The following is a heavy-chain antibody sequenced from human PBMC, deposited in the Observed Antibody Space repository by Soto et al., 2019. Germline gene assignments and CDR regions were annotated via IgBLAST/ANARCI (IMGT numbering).Heavy chain of an antibody. Sequence: GASVKVSCKASGYTFTSYAMNWVRQAPGQGLEGMGWINTNTGNPTYAQGFTGRFVVSLDTSVSTAYLKICSLQAEDTAVYYCARERPPSTRKVQPNWFDTWGQGTLVTVSS. D-gene: IGHD2-2*01. CDR2: INTNTGNP. J-gene: IGHJ5*02. CDR3: ARERPPSTRKVQPNWFDT. CDR1: GYTFTSYA. V-gene: IGHV7-4-1*01.